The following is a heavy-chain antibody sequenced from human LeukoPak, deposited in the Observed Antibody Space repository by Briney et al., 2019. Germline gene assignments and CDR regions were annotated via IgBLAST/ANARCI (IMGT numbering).Heavy chain of an antibody. Sequence: ASVKVSCKASGYTFTGYYMHWVRQAPGQGLEWMGWINPNSGGTNYAQKFQGRVTMTRDTSISTAYMELSRLRSDDTAVYYCARAGYSSGWYGYYYYYMDVWGKGTTVTVSS. J-gene: IGHJ6*03. CDR1: GYTFTGYY. CDR2: INPNSGGT. V-gene: IGHV1-2*02. D-gene: IGHD6-19*01. CDR3: ARAGYSSGWYGYYYYYMDV.